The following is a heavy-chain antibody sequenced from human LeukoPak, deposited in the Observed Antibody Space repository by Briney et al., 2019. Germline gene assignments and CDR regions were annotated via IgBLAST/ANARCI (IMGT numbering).Heavy chain of an antibody. Sequence: GGSLRLSCAASAFTFGDYYMRCIRQAPGKGLECVSAISGSGGSTYYADSVKGRFTISRDNSMDTLYLQMNSLRAEDTALYYCAKNTYASGSYGAFDYWGQGTLVTVSS. J-gene: IGHJ4*02. CDR2: ISGSGGST. D-gene: IGHD3-10*01. CDR3: AKNTYASGSYGAFDY. V-gene: IGHV3-23*01. CDR1: AFTFGDYY.